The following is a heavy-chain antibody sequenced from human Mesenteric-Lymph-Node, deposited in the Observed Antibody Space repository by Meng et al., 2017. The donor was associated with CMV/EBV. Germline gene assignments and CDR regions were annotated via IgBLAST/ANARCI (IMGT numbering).Heavy chain of an antibody. J-gene: IGHJ4*02. CDR2: ISSSGGTM. D-gene: IGHD4-11*01. Sequence: GESLKISCEASGFTFSDYEMNWVRQATGKGLEWISYISSSGGTMYSAESVKGRFTISRENSKNTLYLQMNTLRAEDTAVYYCAKDVYSDFPRYYFDFWGQGTLVTVSS. V-gene: IGHV3-48*03. CDR1: GFTFSDYE. CDR3: AKDVYSDFPRYYFDF.